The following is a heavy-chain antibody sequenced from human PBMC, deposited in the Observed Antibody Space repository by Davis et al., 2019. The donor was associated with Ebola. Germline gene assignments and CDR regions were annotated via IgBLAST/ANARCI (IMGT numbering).Heavy chain of an antibody. J-gene: IGHJ3*02. CDR1: GFTFSSYS. CDR2: ISSTSSHI. V-gene: IGHV3-21*01. Sequence: GESLKISCAASGFTFSSYSINWVRQTPGKGLEWVSSISSTSSHIFYADSVKGRFTISRDNARNSLYLQMDSLRAEDTAVYHCARGGMGATVDDTFDIWGQGTMVTVSS. D-gene: IGHD1-26*01. CDR3: ARGGMGATVDDTFDI.